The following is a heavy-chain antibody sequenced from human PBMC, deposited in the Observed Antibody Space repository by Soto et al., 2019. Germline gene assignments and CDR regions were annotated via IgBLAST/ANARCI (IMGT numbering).Heavy chain of an antibody. Sequence: PGESLKISCKGSGYSFTSYWIGWVRQMPGKGLEWMGIIYPGDSDTRYSPSFQGQVTISADKSISTAYLQWSSLKASDTAMYYCARPHRDYGILGGAFDIWGQGTMVTVSS. V-gene: IGHV5-51*01. CDR3: ARPHRDYGILGGAFDI. CDR1: GYSFTSYW. CDR2: IYPGDSDT. D-gene: IGHD4-17*01. J-gene: IGHJ3*02.